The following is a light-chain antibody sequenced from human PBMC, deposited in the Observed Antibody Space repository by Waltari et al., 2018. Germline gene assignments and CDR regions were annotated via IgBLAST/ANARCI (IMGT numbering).Light chain of an antibody. V-gene: IGKV3-15*01. CDR3: HQYNDWPLS. J-gene: IGKJ4*01. CDR2: GAS. CDR1: QTVNNY. Sequence: ERVMTQSPDTLSVSPGERATLSCKASQTVNNYLAWYQHKPGQAPRLLIHGASTRATGIPAKFSGSGSGTEFTLTISNMESEDFAVYYCHQYNDWPLSFGGGTKVEIK.